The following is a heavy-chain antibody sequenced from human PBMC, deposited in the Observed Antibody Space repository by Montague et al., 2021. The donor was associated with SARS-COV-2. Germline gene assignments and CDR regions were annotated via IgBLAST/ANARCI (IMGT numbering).Heavy chain of an antibody. V-gene: IGHV4-59*11. CDR2: IYYSGST. CDR3: ARGIFTIPFIPAHYYMDV. J-gene: IGHJ6*03. Sequence: SETLSLTCAVSGASFSGHYWNWIRQSPGKGLEWIGYIYYSGSTNYNPSLKSRVTISVDTSKNQFSLKLSSVTAADTAVYYCARGIFTIPFIPAHYYMDVWGKGTTVTVSS. D-gene: IGHD3-3*01. CDR1: GASFSGHY.